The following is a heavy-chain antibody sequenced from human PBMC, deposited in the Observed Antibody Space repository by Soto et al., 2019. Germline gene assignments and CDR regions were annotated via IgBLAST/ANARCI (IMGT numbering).Heavy chain of an antibody. CDR1: GFSFSISP. Sequence: PGGSLRLSCAASGFSFSISPMHWVRQAPGKWPEWVARISYDGTNKFYADSVKGRFTISRDNSKSTLYLQVDSLRPEDAAVYYCARDPKTSGGQHWAFNYFDSWGQGXLVTVYS. CDR3: ARDPKTSGGQHWAFNYFDS. V-gene: IGHV3-30-3*01. CDR2: ISYDGTNK. J-gene: IGHJ4*02. D-gene: IGHD7-27*01.